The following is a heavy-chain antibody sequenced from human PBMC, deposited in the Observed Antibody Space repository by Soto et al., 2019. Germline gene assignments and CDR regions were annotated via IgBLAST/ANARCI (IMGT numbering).Heavy chain of an antibody. CDR1: EYTFTSYE. CDR3: ARGELLRFGELLR. V-gene: IGHV1-8*01. D-gene: IGHD3-10*01. J-gene: IGHJ4*02. Sequence: QVQLVQSGAEVKKPGASVKVSCKASEYTFTSYEINWVRQATGQGLEWMGWMNPNSGDTGYAQKFQGRVTMTRNTSISTAYMELSSLRSEDTAVYYCARGELLRFGELLRWGQGTLVTVSS. CDR2: MNPNSGDT.